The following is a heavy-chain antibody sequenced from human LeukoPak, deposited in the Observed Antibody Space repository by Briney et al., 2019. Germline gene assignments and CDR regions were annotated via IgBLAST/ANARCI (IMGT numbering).Heavy chain of an antibody. CDR2: IIPILRSA. V-gene: IGHV1-69*13. CDR1: GGTFSNYA. Sequence: ASVKVSCKASGGTFSNYAISWVRQAPGQGLEWLGGIIPILRSASYAQKFRGRLRMTSDESTTTAYMELSSLSSDDTAMYFCARARTSIRFTDSFDIWSQGTLVTVSS. D-gene: IGHD2-21*01. J-gene: IGHJ3*02. CDR3: ARARTSIRFTDSFDI.